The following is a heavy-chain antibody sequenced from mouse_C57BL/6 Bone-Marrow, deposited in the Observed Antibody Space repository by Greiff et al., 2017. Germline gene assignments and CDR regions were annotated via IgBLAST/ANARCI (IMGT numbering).Heavy chain of an antibody. CDR3: ARDGDYVWYFDV. J-gene: IGHJ1*03. CDR1: GYTFTSYW. V-gene: IGHV1-55*01. D-gene: IGHD2-13*01. CDR2: IYPGSGST. Sequence: QVQLQQPGAELVKPGASVKMSCKASGYTFTSYWITWVKQRPGQGLEWIGDIYPGSGSTYYNEMFKSKAILTGDTSSSTAYMQLRSLTSEDSAVYNCARDGDYVWYFDVWGKGTTVTVSS.